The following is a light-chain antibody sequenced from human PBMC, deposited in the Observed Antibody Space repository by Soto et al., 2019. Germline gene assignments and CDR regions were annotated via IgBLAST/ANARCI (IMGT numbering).Light chain of an antibody. CDR2: EVS. CDR1: SSDVGGNNY. V-gene: IGLV2-8*01. CDR3: SSYAGSNNLL. J-gene: IGLJ2*01. Sequence: QSALTQPPSASGSPGQSVTISCTGTSSDVGGNNYVSWYQQHPGKAPKLMIYEVSKRPSGVPDRFSGSKSGNTASLTVSGLQAEDEADYFCSSYAGSNNLLFGGGTKLTV.